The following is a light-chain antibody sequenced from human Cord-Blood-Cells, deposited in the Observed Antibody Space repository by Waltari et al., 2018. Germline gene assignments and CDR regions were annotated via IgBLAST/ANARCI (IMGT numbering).Light chain of an antibody. V-gene: IGKV3-11*01. CDR2: DSS. CDR3: QQRSNWPRT. J-gene: IGKJ2*01. CDR1: QSVSSY. Sequence: EIVFTQSPATLSFSPVDRATLPCSASQSVSSYLAWYQQKPGQAHRLLIYDSSNRATGIPARFSGSGSGTDFTLTISSLEPEDFAVYYCQQRSNWPRTFGQGTKLEIK.